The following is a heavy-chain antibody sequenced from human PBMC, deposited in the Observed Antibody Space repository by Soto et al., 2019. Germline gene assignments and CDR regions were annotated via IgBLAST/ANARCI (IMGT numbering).Heavy chain of an antibody. J-gene: IGHJ4*02. CDR1: GFTFSSYA. V-gene: IGHV3-30-3*01. Sequence: PGGSLSLSCAASGFTFSSYAMHWVRQAPGKGLEWVAVISYDGSNKYYADSVKGRFTISRDNSKNTLYLQMNSLRAEDTAVYYCAREFAARPAPDYWGQGTLVTVSS. CDR2: ISYDGSNK. D-gene: IGHD6-6*01. CDR3: AREFAARPAPDY.